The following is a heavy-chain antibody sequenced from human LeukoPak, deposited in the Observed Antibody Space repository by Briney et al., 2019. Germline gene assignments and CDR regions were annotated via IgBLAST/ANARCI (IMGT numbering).Heavy chain of an antibody. D-gene: IGHD3-22*01. CDR2: ISGSGGST. CDR1: GFTFSSYA. V-gene: IGHV3-23*01. Sequence: TGGSLRLSCAASGFTFSSYAMSWVRQAPGKGLEWVSAISGSGGSTYYADSVKGRFTISRDNSKNTLYLQMNSLRAEDTAVYYCAKDRASGYFGYYFDYWGQGTLVTVSS. CDR3: AKDRASGYFGYYFDY. J-gene: IGHJ4*02.